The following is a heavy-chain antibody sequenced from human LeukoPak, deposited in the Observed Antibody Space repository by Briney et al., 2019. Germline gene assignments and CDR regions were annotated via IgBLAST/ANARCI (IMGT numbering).Heavy chain of an antibody. CDR2: IYYGGST. CDR1: GGSISSYY. D-gene: IGHD3-22*01. J-gene: IGHJ4*02. V-gene: IGHV4-59*01. CDR3: ARVTGYMIEDYFDY. Sequence: SETLSLTCTVSGGSISSYYWSWIRQPPGKGLEWIGYIYYGGSTNYNPSLKSRVTISVETSKNQFSLKLSSVTAADTAVYYCARVTGYMIEDYFDYWGQGTLVTVSS.